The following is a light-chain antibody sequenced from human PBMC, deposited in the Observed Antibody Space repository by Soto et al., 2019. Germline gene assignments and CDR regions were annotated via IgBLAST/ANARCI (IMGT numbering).Light chain of an antibody. Sequence: EIVMTQSPATLSVSPGERATLSCRASQSVSSNLAWYQQKPGQAPRLLLYGASTRATGIPARFSGSGSGTEFTLTISSLQSEDFAVYYCHQYNNWPFAFGTGTNVDIK. CDR2: GAS. J-gene: IGKJ3*01. V-gene: IGKV3-15*01. CDR3: HQYNNWPFA. CDR1: QSVSSN.